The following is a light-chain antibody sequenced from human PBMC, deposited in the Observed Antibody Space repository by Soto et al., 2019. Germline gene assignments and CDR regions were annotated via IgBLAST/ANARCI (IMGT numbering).Light chain of an antibody. Sequence: QSVLTQPPSASGTPGQRVTISCSGSSSNIGSNFVYWYQQCPGTAPKLLIYRNNQRPSGVPDRFSGSKSGTSASLAISGLPSEDEADYYCAAWDDSLSGWVFGGGTQLTVL. CDR2: RNN. V-gene: IGLV1-47*01. CDR3: AAWDDSLSGWV. J-gene: IGLJ3*02. CDR1: SSNIGSNF.